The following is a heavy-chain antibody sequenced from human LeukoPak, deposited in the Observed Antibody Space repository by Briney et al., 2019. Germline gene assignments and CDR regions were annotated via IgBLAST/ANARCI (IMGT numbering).Heavy chain of an antibody. V-gene: IGHV1-46*01. CDR2: INPSDRST. D-gene: IGHD2-2*01. Sequence: GASVTVSCTASGYPFTGYLMHWVRQAPGQGLEWMGIINPSDRSTSYAQKFQGRVTMTEDTSTDTAYMELSSLRSEDTAVYYCATGHPDIVVVPAAMLGHYYYYYGMDVWGQGTTVTVSS. CDR1: GYPFTGYL. CDR3: ATGHPDIVVVPAAMLGHYYYYYGMDV. J-gene: IGHJ6*02.